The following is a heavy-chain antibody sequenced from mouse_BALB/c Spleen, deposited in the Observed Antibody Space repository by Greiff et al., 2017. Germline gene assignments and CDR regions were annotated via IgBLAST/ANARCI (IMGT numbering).Heavy chain of an antibody. J-gene: IGHJ2*01. CDR1: GFTFSSYT. CDR3: ARNGGLLLRNVDY. V-gene: IGHV5-12-2*01. Sequence: DVKLVESGGGLVQPGGSLKLSCAASGFTFSSYTMSWVRQTPEKRLEWVAYISNGGGSTYYPDTVKGRYTIARDNAKNTLYLQMSSLKSEDTAMYYCARNGGLLLRNVDYWGQGTTRTVSA. D-gene: IGHD1-1*01. CDR2: ISNGGGST.